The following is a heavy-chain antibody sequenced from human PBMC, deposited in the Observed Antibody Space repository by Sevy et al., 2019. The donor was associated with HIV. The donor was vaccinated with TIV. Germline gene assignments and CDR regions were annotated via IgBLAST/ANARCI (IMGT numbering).Heavy chain of an antibody. CDR3: ASPQTVLDTAMALPDY. V-gene: IGHV3-30-3*01. D-gene: IGHD5-18*01. CDR2: ISYDGSNK. CDR1: GFTFSSYA. J-gene: IGHJ4*02. Sequence: GGSLRLSCAASGFTFSSYAMHWVRQAPGKGLEWVAVISYDGSNKYYADSVKGRFTISRDNSKTRLYLQMNSLPPEDTAMYYCASPQTVLDTAMALPDYWGQGTLVTVSS.